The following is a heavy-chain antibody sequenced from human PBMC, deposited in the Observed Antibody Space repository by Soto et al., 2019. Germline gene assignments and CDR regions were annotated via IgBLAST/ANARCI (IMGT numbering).Heavy chain of an antibody. V-gene: IGHV3-23*01. Sequence: LRLSCAASGFKLSNYAMSWVRQAPGKGLEWVSLISATGGGTYYADSVKGRFTISRDNSHNTLYLQVHSLTVEDTAVYYCTKDRRAGGNSAFYFDFWGQGAQVTVSS. J-gene: IGHJ4*02. D-gene: IGHD3-16*01. CDR2: ISATGGGT. CDR1: GFKLSNYA. CDR3: TKDRRAGGNSAFYFDF.